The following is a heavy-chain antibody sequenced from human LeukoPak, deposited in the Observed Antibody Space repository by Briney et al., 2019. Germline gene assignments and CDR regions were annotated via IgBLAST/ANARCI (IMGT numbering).Heavy chain of an antibody. V-gene: IGHV3-13*01. Sequence: GGSLRLSCAASGFTFSNNDMHWVRQGPGKGLEWVSAIDTSGDTYYPGSVKGRFTISRENAKNILYLQMNSLRVEDTAVYYCAKDGDSKLHGYYFDYWGQGTLVTVSS. CDR3: AKDGDSKLHGYYFDY. CDR2: IDTSGDT. CDR1: GFTFSNND. D-gene: IGHD2-2*03. J-gene: IGHJ4*02.